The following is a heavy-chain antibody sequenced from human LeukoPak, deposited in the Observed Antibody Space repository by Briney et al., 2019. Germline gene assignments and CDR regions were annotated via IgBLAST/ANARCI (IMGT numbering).Heavy chain of an antibody. CDR2: ISSSSYI. J-gene: IGHJ4*02. CDR3: ASLLHSVFGWLVPRGDPFDY. CDR1: GFTFSSYS. V-gene: IGHV3-21*01. D-gene: IGHD6-19*01. Sequence: GGSLRLSCAASGFTFSSYSMNWVRQAPGKGLEWVSSISSSSYIYYADSVKGRFTISRDNAKNSLYLQMNSLRSEDTAVYYCASLLHSVFGWLVPRGDPFDYWGQGTLVTVSS.